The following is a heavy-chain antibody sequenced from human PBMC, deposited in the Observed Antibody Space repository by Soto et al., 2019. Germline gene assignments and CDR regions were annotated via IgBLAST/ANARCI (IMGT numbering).Heavy chain of an antibody. CDR1: GGSISSYY. Sequence: SETLSLTCTVSGGSISSYYWSWIRQPPGKGLEWIGYIYYSGSTNYNPSLKSRVTISVDTSKNQFSLKLSSVTAADTAVYYCARDLGDDILTGYPTSWFDPWGQGTLVTVSS. V-gene: IGHV4-59*01. CDR3: ARDLGDDILTGYPTSWFDP. CDR2: IYYSGST. J-gene: IGHJ5*02. D-gene: IGHD3-9*01.